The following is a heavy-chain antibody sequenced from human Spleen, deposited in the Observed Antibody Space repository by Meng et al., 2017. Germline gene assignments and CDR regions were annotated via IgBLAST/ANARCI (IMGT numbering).Heavy chain of an antibody. V-gene: IGHV3-7*01. J-gene: IGHJ5*02. CDR1: GFTFSTYA. CDR3: ARDVRSGSYPLS. CDR2: IKQDGSEK. Sequence: GGSLRLSCAASGFTFSTYAMRWVRQAPGKGLEWVANIKQDGSEKYYVDSVKGRFTISRDNAKNSLYLQMNSLRAEDTAVYYCARDVRSGSYPLSWGQGTLVTVSS. D-gene: IGHD1-26*01.